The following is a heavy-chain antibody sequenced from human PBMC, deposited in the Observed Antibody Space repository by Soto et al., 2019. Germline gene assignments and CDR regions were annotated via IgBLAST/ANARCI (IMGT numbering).Heavy chain of an antibody. D-gene: IGHD3-10*01. CDR2: ILHDGNNK. Sequence: GVSLRLSCGASGFTFSNYIMHWVRQAKDKGLEWVAMILHDGNNKYYADSVKGRFTISRDNSKNTLYLQMNSLRTEDTAIYYCARDDEDGSYCDLGYWGQGTLVTVSS. CDR3: ARDDEDGSYCDLGY. CDR1: GFTFSNYI. V-gene: IGHV3-30-3*01. J-gene: IGHJ4*02.